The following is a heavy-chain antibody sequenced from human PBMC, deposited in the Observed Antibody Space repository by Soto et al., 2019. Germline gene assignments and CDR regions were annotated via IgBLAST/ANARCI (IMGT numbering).Heavy chain of an antibody. Sequence: EVQLVESGGGLVQPGGSLRLSCAASGFTVSSNYMSWVRQAPGKGLEWVSVIYSGGSTYYADSVKGRFTISRDNSKNTLYIQMNSLRAEDTAVYYCARLDPHYYGSGSYYIGYWGQGTLVTVSS. D-gene: IGHD3-10*01. CDR1: GFTVSSNY. V-gene: IGHV3-66*01. CDR3: ARLDPHYYGSGSYYIGY. CDR2: IYSGGST. J-gene: IGHJ4*02.